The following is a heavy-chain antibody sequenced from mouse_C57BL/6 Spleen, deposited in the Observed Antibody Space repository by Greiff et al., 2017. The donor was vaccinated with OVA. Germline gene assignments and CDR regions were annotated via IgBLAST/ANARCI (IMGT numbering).Heavy chain of an antibody. D-gene: IGHD2-1*01. CDR1: GYTFTSYW. V-gene: IGHV1-69*01. J-gene: IGHJ3*01. CDR3: ARGGGNLPFAY. CDR2: IDPSDSYT. Sequence: VQLQQSGAELVMPGASVKLSCKASGYTFTSYWMHWVKQRPGQGLEWIGEIDPSDSYTNYNQKFKGKSTLTVDKSSSTAYMQLSSLTSEDSAVYYCARGGGNLPFAYWGQGTLVTVS.